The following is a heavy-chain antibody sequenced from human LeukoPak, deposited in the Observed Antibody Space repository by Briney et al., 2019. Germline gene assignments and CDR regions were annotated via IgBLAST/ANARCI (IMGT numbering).Heavy chain of an antibody. Sequence: SETLSLTCTVSDDSITMYYWTWIRQPPGKGLEWIGYVDHTGSTKFNPSLNGRVSISRDTSNNLFSLRLRSVTAADTAVYFCARGRVSSSTWYSTYYYFFYMDFWGKGTTVTVSS. CDR3: ARGRVSSSTWYSTYYYFFYMDF. V-gene: IGHV4-59*01. CDR2: VDHTGST. CDR1: DDSITMYY. J-gene: IGHJ6*03. D-gene: IGHD4-11*01.